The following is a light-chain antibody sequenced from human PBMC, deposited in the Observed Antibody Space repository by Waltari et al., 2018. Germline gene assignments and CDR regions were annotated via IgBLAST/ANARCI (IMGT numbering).Light chain of an antibody. CDR3: QQYHNYPF. J-gene: IGKJ4*01. V-gene: IGKV1-8*01. CDR2: GAS. Sequence: AIRITQSPSSLSASTGDRVTITCRASQGISSYLAWYQQKPGKAPKLLIYGASTLQSGVPSRFSGSGSGTDFTLTISCLQSEDXATYYCQQYHNYPFFGGGTRVEIK. CDR1: QGISSY.